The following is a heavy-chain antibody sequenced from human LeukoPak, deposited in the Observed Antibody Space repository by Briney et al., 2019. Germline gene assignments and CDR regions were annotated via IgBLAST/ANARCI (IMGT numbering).Heavy chain of an antibody. V-gene: IGHV3-48*01. Sequence: GGSLRLSCAASGFTFSSYMMNWVRQAPGRGLEWVSYISGSSRPIYYADSVKGRFTISRDNAKNSLYLQMNSLRAEDTAVYYCARDYSYGFLNWGQGTLVTVSS. J-gene: IGHJ4*02. CDR3: ARDYSYGFLN. CDR2: ISGSSRPI. D-gene: IGHD5-18*01. CDR1: GFTFSSYM.